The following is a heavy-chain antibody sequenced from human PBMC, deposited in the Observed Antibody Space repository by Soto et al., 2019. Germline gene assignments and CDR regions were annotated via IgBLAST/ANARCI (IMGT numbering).Heavy chain of an antibody. V-gene: IGHV1-46*03. J-gene: IGHJ4*02. Sequence: QVQLVQSGAEVKKPGASVKVSCKASGYTFTSYYMHWVRQAPGQGLEWMGIINPSGGSTSYAQKFQGRVNMTRDTSTSTVYMELSSLRSEDTAVYYCARDRGGFYSGYDWSYFDYWGQGTLVTVSS. D-gene: IGHD5-12*01. CDR1: GYTFTSYY. CDR2: INPSGGST. CDR3: ARDRGGFYSGYDWSYFDY.